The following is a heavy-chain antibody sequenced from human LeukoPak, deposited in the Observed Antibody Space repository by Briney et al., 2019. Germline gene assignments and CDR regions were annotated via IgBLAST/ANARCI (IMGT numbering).Heavy chain of an antibody. V-gene: IGHV3-7*04. J-gene: IGHJ4*02. CDR3: AKDRVGGALEF. D-gene: IGHD2-21*01. Sequence: GGSLRLSCEASGFTFSKTWMSWVRQAPGKGLEWVACIMEDGSVQKYVDSVRGRFTISRDNARNSLYLQMNSLRVEDTAVYYCAKDRVGGALEFWGQGTLATVSS. CDR1: GFTFSKTW. CDR2: IMEDGSVQ.